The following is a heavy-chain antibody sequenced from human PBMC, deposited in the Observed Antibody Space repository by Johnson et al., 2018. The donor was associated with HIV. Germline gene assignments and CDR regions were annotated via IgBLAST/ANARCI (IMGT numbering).Heavy chain of an antibody. CDR1: GFTFSSYG. CDR2: IGTAGDT. V-gene: IGHV3-13*01. CDR3: ARALPRYDAFDI. Sequence: VQLVESGGGVVQPGRSLRLSCAASGFTFSSYGMHWVRQATGKGLEWVSAIGTAGDTYYPGSVKGRFTISRENAKNSLYLQMNSLRAEDTAVYYCARALPRYDAFDIWGQGTMVTVSS. J-gene: IGHJ3*02. D-gene: IGHD1-14*01.